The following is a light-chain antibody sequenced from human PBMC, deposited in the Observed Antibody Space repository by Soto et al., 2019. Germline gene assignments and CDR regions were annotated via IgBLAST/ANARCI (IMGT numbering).Light chain of an antibody. J-gene: IGLJ3*02. CDR2: DVS. CDR3: SSYTSSSTSGV. CDR1: SSDVGGYNY. V-gene: IGLV2-14*01. Sequence: QSALTQPRSVSGSPGQSVTISCTGTSSDVGGYNYVSWYQQHPGKAPKVMIYDVSNRPSGVSNRFSGSKSGNTASLTISGLQAEDEADYYCSSYTSSSTSGVFGGGTKLTVL.